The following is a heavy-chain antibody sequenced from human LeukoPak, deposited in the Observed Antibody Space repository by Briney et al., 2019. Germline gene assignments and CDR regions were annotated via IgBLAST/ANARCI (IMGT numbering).Heavy chain of an antibody. CDR2: ISSTSSYI. J-gene: IGHJ4*02. CDR1: GFTFSSYS. V-gene: IGHV3-21*01. CDR3: ATRPIVGAPHFDY. Sequence: PGGSLRLSCAASGFTFSSYSMNWVRQAPGKGLEWVSSISSTSSYIYYADSVKGRFTISRDNAKNSLYLQMNSLRADDTAVYYCATRPIVGAPHFDYWGQGTLVTVSS. D-gene: IGHD1-26*01.